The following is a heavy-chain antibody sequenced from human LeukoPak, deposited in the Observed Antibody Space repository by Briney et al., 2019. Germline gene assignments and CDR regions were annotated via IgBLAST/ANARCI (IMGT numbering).Heavy chain of an antibody. CDR1: GYTFTGYY. D-gene: IGHD6-13*01. J-gene: IGHJ4*02. CDR2: INPNSGGT. CDR3: AREVFGSSWTEYYFDY. Sequence: GASVKVSCKASGYTFTGYYMHWVRQAPGQGLEWMGWINPNSGGTNYAQKFQGRVTMTRDTSISTAYMELSRLRSDDTAVYYCAREVFGSSWTEYYFDYWGQGTLVTVSS. V-gene: IGHV1-2*02.